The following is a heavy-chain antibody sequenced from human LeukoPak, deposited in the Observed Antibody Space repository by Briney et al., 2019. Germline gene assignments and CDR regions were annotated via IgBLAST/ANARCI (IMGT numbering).Heavy chain of an antibody. Sequence: GASVKVSFKASGYTCNSYDITWVRQAPGQGLEWVGWISAYNGNTNYAQKVQGRVTMTTDTSTSTAYMELRSLRSDDTAVYYCARVSHYYGSEIEYWNQGTLVTV. J-gene: IGHJ4*02. CDR2: ISAYNGNT. CDR1: GYTCNSYD. D-gene: IGHD3-10*01. V-gene: IGHV1-18*01. CDR3: ARVSHYYGSEIEY.